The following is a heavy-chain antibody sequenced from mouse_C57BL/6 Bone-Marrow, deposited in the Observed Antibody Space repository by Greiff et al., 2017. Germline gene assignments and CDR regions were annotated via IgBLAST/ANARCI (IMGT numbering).Heavy chain of an antibody. CDR1: GFTFSSYA. V-gene: IGHV5-9-1*02. CDR2: ISSGGDYI. Sequence: EVKVVESGEGLVKPGGSLKLSCAASGFTFSSYAMSWVRQTPEKRLEWVAYISSGGDYIYYADTVKGRFTISSDSARNTLYLQMSSLKSEDTAMYYCTRAPYPYAMDYWGQGTSVTVSS. CDR3: TRAPYPYAMDY. J-gene: IGHJ4*01.